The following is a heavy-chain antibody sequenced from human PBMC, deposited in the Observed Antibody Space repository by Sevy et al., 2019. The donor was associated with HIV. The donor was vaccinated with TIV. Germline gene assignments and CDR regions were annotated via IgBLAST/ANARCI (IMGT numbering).Heavy chain of an antibody. Sequence: GGSLRLSCAASGFTFSSYAMHWVRQAPGKGLEWGAVISYDGSNKYYADSVKGRFTISRDNSKNTLYLQMNSLRAEDTAVYYCARDAPVADNDAFDIWGQGTMVTVSS. CDR3: ARDAPVADNDAFDI. J-gene: IGHJ3*02. V-gene: IGHV3-30-3*01. CDR1: GFTFSSYA. CDR2: ISYDGSNK. D-gene: IGHD6-19*01.